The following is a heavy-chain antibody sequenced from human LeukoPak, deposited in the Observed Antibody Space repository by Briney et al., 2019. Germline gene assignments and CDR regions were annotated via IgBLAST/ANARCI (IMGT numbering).Heavy chain of an antibody. D-gene: IGHD3-22*01. Sequence: SVKVSCKASRGTFSSYAISWVRQAPGQGLEWMGGIIPLFGTASYAQNFQGRVTITRNTSISTAYMELSSLRSEDTAVYYCARGHVPMYYYDSSGYYLGFAFDIWGQGTMVTVSS. CDR3: ARGHVPMYYYDSSGYYLGFAFDI. J-gene: IGHJ3*02. CDR1: RGTFSSYA. V-gene: IGHV1-69*05. CDR2: IIPLFGTA.